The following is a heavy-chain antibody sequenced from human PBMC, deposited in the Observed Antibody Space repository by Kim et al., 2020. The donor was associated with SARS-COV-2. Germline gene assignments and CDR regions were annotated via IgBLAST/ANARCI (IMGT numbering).Heavy chain of an antibody. CDR1: GYSFTSYW. Sequence: GESLKISCKGSGYSFTSYWIGWVRQMPGKGLEWMGIIYPGDSDTRYSPSFQGQVTISADKSISTAYLQWSSLKASDTAMYYCARRGVRGYSYYYGMDVWGQGTTVTVSS. D-gene: IGHD5-18*01. CDR3: ARRGVRGYSYYYGMDV. J-gene: IGHJ6*02. V-gene: IGHV5-51*01. CDR2: IYPGDSDT.